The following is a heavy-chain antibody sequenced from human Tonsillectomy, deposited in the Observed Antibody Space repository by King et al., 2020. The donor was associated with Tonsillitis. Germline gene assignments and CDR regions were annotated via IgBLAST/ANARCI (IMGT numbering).Heavy chain of an antibody. CDR1: GYTFTTYS. V-gene: IGHV1-46*01. CDR2: IDPNGGST. J-gene: IGHJ3*02. D-gene: IGHD7-27*01. CDR3: ARTLTGHYDAFDI. Sequence: VQLVQSGAEVTKPGASVKISCKASGYTFTTYSIYWVRQAPGQGLEWMGLIDPNGGSTAYAQKFQGRVTVTRDTSPSAVYMEVSSLRSEDTAVYYCARTLTGHYDAFDIWGQGTMVAVSS.